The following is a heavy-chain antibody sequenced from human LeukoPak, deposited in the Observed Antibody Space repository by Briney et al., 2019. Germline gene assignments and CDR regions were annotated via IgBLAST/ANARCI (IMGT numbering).Heavy chain of an antibody. V-gene: IGHV3-53*01. Sequence: GGSLRLSCAASGFTVSSNYMSWVRQAPGKGLEWVSVIYSGGSTYYADSVKGRFTISRDKSKKTLYLQMNSLRAEDTAVYYCAGDTPRIAAAGTSYYYGMDVWGQGTTVTVSS. J-gene: IGHJ6*02. D-gene: IGHD6-13*01. CDR3: AGDTPRIAAAGTSYYYGMDV. CDR2: IYSGGST. CDR1: GFTVSSNY.